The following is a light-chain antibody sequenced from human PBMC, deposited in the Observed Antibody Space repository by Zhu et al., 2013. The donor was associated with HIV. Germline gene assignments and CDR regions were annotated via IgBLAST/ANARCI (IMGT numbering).Light chain of an antibody. CDR2: SDN. CDR3: AAWDDSLNGPV. V-gene: IGLV1-44*01. Sequence: QSVVTQPPSASGTPGQRVTISCSGSSSNIGSNTVNWYQQLPGTAPKLLIYSDNQRPSGVPDRFSGSRSGTSASLAISGLQSEDEAGYYCAAWDDSLNGPVFGGGTKVTVL. CDR1: SSNIGSNT. J-gene: IGLJ2*01.